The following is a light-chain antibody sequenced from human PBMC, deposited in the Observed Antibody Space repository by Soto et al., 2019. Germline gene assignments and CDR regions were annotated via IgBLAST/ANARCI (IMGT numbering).Light chain of an antibody. Sequence: QSVLTQPASVSGSPGQSITISCTGTSSDIGIFNYVSWYQQHPGKAPKLIIYEVTNRPSGVSDRFSGSKSGSTASLNISGLQADDAAAYYCSSYTSSSALGVFGGGTKLTVL. V-gene: IGLV2-14*01. J-gene: IGLJ3*02. CDR1: SSDIGIFNY. CDR2: EVT. CDR3: SSYTSSSALGV.